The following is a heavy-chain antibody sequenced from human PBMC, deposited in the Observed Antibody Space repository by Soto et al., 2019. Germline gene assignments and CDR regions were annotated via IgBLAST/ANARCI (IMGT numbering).Heavy chain of an antibody. J-gene: IGHJ5*02. CDR2: IYYSGST. CDR1: GGSISSRSYY. Sequence: PSETLSLTCTVSGGSISSRSYYWGWIRQSPGKGLEWIGSIYYSGSTYYNPSLKSRVTISVDTSKNQFSLKLSSVTAADTAVYYCASRYYYDTINWFDPWGQGTLVTVS. D-gene: IGHD3-22*01. CDR3: ASRYYYDTINWFDP. V-gene: IGHV4-39*01.